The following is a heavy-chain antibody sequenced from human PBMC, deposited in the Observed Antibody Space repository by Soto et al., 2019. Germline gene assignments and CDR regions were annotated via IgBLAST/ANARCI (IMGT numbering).Heavy chain of an antibody. Sequence: GGSLRLSCAASGFTFSSYGMHWVRQAPGKGLEWVAVISYDGSNKYYADSVKGRFTISRDNSKNTLYLQMNSLRAEDTAVYYCAKDMVGSSSSPWGQGTLVTVSS. CDR3: AKDMVGSSSSP. CDR1: GFTFSSYG. V-gene: IGHV3-30*18. CDR2: ISYDGSNK. D-gene: IGHD6-6*01. J-gene: IGHJ5*02.